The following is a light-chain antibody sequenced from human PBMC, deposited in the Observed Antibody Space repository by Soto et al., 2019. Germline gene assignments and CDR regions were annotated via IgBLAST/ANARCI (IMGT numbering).Light chain of an antibody. V-gene: IGKV1-8*01. Sequence: AIRMTQSPSSLSASTGDRVTITCRASQGISSYLAWYQQKPGKAPKLLIYAASTLQSGVPSRFSGSGSGTDFTLTVGCLQSEDFATYYCQQYYSYPWTFGQGTKEVIK. CDR3: QQYYSYPWT. CDR2: AAS. CDR1: QGISSY. J-gene: IGKJ1*01.